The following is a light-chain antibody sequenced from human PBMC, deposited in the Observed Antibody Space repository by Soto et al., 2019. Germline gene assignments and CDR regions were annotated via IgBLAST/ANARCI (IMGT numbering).Light chain of an antibody. J-gene: IGLJ2*01. CDR3: SSYRSSSPVV. CDR1: SSNVGGYNY. V-gene: IGLV2-14*01. CDR2: DVS. Sequence: QSALTQPASVSGAPGQTITISCTGTSSNVGGYNYVSWYQQHPGKAPKLMIYDVSNRPSGVSIRFSGSKSGTAASLTISRLQAEDEADYYCSSYRSSSPVVFGGGTKLTVL.